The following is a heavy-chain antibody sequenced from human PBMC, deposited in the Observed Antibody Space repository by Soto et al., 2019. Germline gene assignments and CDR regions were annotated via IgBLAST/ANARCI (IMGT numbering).Heavy chain of an antibody. CDR2: ISHDGINK. Sequence: QVRLVESGGGVVQPGRSLRLSCTASGFSFSSYAMYWFRQPPGKGLEWVAVISHDGINKHYADSVKGRVTVSRDNSNHSLDLQLNSMRGEDTARYYCAREMYISDYFVEWFEPWGQGPLVTVSS. D-gene: IGHD6-19*01. CDR1: GFSFSSYA. CDR3: AREMYISDYFVEWFEP. J-gene: IGHJ5*02. V-gene: IGHV3-30-3*01.